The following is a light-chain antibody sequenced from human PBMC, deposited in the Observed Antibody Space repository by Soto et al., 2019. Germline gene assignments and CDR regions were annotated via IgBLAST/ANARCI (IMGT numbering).Light chain of an antibody. J-gene: IGKJ5*01. Sequence: DIQMTQSPSSLSASVGDRVTITCRASQTITGSLNWYQQRPGKAPNLLIYNSNSLQSGVPLRFSGSGSGPYFTLTISSLQPEDFATYYCQQTYSIPITFGQGTLLDIK. CDR2: NSN. CDR3: QQTYSIPIT. CDR1: QTITGS. V-gene: IGKV1-39*01.